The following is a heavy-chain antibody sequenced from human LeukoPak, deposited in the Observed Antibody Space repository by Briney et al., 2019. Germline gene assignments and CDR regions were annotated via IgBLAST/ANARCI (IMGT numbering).Heavy chain of an antibody. CDR1: GFTVSSNY. D-gene: IGHD1-1*01. CDR3: ARAAWTTDYFDY. J-gene: IGHJ4*02. V-gene: IGHV3-7*04. Sequence: GGSLRLSCAASGFTVSSNYMSWVRQAPGKGLEWVANIKQDGSEKYCVDSVKGRFTISRDNAKNSLYLQMNSLRAEDTAVYYCARAAWTTDYFDYWGQGTLVTVSS. CDR2: IKQDGSEK.